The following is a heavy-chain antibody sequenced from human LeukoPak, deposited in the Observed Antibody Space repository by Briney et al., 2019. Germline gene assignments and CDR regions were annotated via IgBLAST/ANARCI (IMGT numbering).Heavy chain of an antibody. J-gene: IGHJ1*01. CDR2: FDPEDGET. CDR1: GYTLTELS. D-gene: IGHD2-21*02. V-gene: IGHV1-24*01. CDR3: ATEGSCGGDCWAYFQH. Sequence: ASVKASCKVSGYTLTELSMHWVRQAPGKGLEWMGGFDPEDGETIYAQKFQGRVTMTEDTSTDTAYMELSSLRSEDTAVYYCATEGSCGGDCWAYFQHWGQGTLVTVSS.